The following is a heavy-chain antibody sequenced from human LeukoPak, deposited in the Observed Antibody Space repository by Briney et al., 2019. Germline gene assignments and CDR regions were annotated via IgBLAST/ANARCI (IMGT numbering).Heavy chain of an antibody. V-gene: IGHV3-30-3*01. CDR1: GFTFSSYA. CDR2: ISYDGSNK. D-gene: IGHD4-17*01. Sequence: PGGSLRLSCAASGFTFSSYAMPWVRQAPGKGLGWVAVISYDGSNKYYADSVKGRFTISRDNSKNTLYLQMNSLRAEDTAVYYCARVYRTVTTSALRYGMDVWGQGTTVTVSS. J-gene: IGHJ6*02. CDR3: ARVYRTVTTSALRYGMDV.